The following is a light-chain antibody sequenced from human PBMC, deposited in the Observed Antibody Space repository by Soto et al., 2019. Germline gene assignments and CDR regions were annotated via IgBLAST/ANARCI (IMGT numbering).Light chain of an antibody. CDR2: EAT. J-gene: IGLJ1*01. Sequence: QSVLTQPPSASGSPGDSLTISCTGTSSDVDDYTFVSWYQQHPGKAPKLLIYEATKRPAAVSPRFSGSKSGNTASLIVSRLQAEDEADYYCSSYAGRRDFFGTGTKVTVL. CDR1: SSDVDDYTF. CDR3: SSYAGRRDF. V-gene: IGLV2-8*01.